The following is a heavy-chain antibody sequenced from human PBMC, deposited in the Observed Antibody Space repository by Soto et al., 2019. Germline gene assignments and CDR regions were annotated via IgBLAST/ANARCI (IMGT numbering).Heavy chain of an antibody. CDR2: INHSGST. Sequence: SETLSLTCAVYGGSFSGYYWSWIRQPPGKGLEWIGEINHSGSTNYTPSLKSRVTISVDTSKNQFSLKLSSVTAADTAVYYCARMRGLRYWAGPLDYWGQGTLVTVS. CDR1: GGSFSGYY. V-gene: IGHV4-34*01. J-gene: IGHJ4*02. D-gene: IGHD5-12*01. CDR3: ARMRGLRYWAGPLDY.